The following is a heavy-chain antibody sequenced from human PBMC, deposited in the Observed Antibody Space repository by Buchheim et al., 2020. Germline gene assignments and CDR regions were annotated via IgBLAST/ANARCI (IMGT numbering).Heavy chain of an antibody. Sequence: EVQLVESGGGLVQPGGSLRLSCAASGFTFSTYRMHWVRQAPGRGLVWVSRIKSDGRTTDYAGSVKGRFTVSRDNAKSTLYLQMNSLRDEDTAVYYCVRESSGSYYYFDYWGQGTL. CDR3: VRESSGSYYYFDY. CDR2: IKSDGRTT. CDR1: GFTFSTYR. J-gene: IGHJ4*02. V-gene: IGHV3-74*01. D-gene: IGHD1-26*01.